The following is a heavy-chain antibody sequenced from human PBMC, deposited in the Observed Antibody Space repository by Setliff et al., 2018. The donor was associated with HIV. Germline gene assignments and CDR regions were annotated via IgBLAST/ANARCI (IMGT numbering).Heavy chain of an antibody. V-gene: IGHV3-7*02. Sequence: PGGSLRLSCAASGFTFSTYWMSWVRQAPGKGLEWVANIKQDGSEKNYMDSVKGRFTISRDNAKNSLYLQMNSLTAEDTAVYYCARGGSNSWSPFDYWGQGTLVTVSS. J-gene: IGHJ4*02. D-gene: IGHD6-13*01. CDR2: IKQDGSEK. CDR3: ARGGSNSWSPFDY. CDR1: GFTFSTYW.